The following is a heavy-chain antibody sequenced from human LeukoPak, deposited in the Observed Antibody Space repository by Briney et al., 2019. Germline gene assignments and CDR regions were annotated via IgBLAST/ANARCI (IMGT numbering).Heavy chain of an antibody. D-gene: IGHD3-10*01. CDR1: GYTLTELS. J-gene: IGHJ6*02. V-gene: IGHV1-24*01. Sequence: ASVKVSCKVSGYTLTELSMHWVRQAPGKGLEWMGGFDPEDGETIYAQKLQGRVTMTTDTSTSTAYMELRSLRSDDTAVYYCARDGSMVRGVITYYYYGMDVWGQGTTVTVSS. CDR2: FDPEDGET. CDR3: ARDGSMVRGVITYYYYGMDV.